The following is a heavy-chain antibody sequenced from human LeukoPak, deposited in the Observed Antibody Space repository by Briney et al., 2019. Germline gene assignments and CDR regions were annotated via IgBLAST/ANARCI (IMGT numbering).Heavy chain of an antibody. J-gene: IGHJ3*02. V-gene: IGHV3-21*01. Sequence: PGGSLRLSCAASGFTFSSYSMNWVRQAPGKGLEWVSSISSSSSYIYYADSVKGRFTISRDNSKNTLYLQMNSLRAEDTAVYYCAKAVSYGYDAFDIWGQGTMVTVSS. D-gene: IGHD5-18*01. CDR3: AKAVSYGYDAFDI. CDR2: ISSSSSYI. CDR1: GFTFSSYS.